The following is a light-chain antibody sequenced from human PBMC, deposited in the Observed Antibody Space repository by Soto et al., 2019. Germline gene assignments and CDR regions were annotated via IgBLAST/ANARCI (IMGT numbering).Light chain of an antibody. CDR1: QSVSTF. CDR2: DAS. CDR3: QQRANWPLTT. J-gene: IGKJ1*01. Sequence: EIVLTQSPATLSLSPGERATLSCRASQSVSTFLAWYQQKPGQAPRLLIYDASNRATGIPARFSGSGSGTDFTLTIRSLEPEDFAIYYCQQRANWPLTTFGHGTKVDIK. V-gene: IGKV3-11*01.